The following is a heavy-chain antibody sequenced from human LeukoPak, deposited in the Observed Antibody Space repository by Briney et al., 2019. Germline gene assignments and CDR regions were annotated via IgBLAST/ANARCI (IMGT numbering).Heavy chain of an antibody. CDR1: GYTFTGYY. V-gene: IGHV1-2*02. D-gene: IGHD6-6*01. J-gene: IGHJ6*03. CDR3: ARDHGSSSPYYYYYYMDV. Sequence: AASVKVSCKASGYTFTGYYMHWVRQAPGQGLKWMGWINPNSGGTNYAQKFQGRVTMTRDTSISTAYVELSRLRSDDTAVYYCARDHGSSSPYYYYYYMDVWGKGTTVTVSS. CDR2: INPNSGGT.